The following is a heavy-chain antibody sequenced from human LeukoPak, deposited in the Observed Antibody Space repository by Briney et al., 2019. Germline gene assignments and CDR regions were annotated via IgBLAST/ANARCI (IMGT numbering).Heavy chain of an antibody. D-gene: IGHD3-10*01. CDR3: ARAGDGSGSFV. Sequence: ASVKVSCKASGGTFSNYAISWVRQAPGQGLEWMGGIISIFDTADYAQKFQGRVTITADKSTSTAYMELSSLRSEDTAVYYCARAGDGSGSFVWGKGTTVTVSS. CDR1: GGTFSNYA. J-gene: IGHJ6*04. V-gene: IGHV1-69*06. CDR2: IISIFDTA.